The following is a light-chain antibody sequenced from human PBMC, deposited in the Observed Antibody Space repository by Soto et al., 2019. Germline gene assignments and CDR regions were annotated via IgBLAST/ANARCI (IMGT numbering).Light chain of an antibody. Sequence: DIQMTQSPSSLSASVGDRVTITCRASQSISSYLNWYQQKPGKAPKLLIYAASSLQSGVPSRFSGSGSGTDFTLTISSLQPDDFATYYCQQRYSTPCTFGQGTKLEIK. CDR2: AAS. V-gene: IGKV1-39*01. J-gene: IGKJ2*02. CDR3: QQRYSTPCT. CDR1: QSISSY.